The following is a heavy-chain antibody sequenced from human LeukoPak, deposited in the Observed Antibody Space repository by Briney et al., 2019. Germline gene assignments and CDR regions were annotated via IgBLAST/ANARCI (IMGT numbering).Heavy chain of an antibody. J-gene: IGHJ5*02. CDR3: VRDNQNKWFYL. Sequence: SETLSLTCSVSGVSISTDVYYWSWLRQHPGKGLEWLVTYHRGSIDYSPSLRSRLLMSADMSKNHFSLRVTSVTAADTAVYFCVRDNQNKWFYLWGQGTLVTVSP. V-gene: IGHV4-31*03. CDR2: YHRGSI. CDR1: GVSISTDVYY.